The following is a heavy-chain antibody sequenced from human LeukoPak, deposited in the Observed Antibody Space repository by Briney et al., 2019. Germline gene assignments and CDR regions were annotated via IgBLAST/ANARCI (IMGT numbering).Heavy chain of an antibody. V-gene: IGHV4-38-2*02. CDR3: ARETSRIIYY. Sequence: PSETLSLTCTVSGYSISSGYYWGWIRQPAGKGLEWIANVYHNGNTFYNPSLKSRVTISVDTSNNQFSLTLTSVTAADTAVYFCARETSRIIYYWGQGMLVTVSS. CDR1: GYSISSGYY. CDR2: VYHNGNT. J-gene: IGHJ4*02.